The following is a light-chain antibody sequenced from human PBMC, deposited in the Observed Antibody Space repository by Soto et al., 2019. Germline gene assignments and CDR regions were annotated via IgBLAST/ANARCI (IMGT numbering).Light chain of an antibody. Sequence: EIVFTQSPGTLSLSPGERATLSCRASQSVSSSYLAWYQQKPGQAPRLLIYGASSRDTGIPDRFSGSGSGTDFTLTISRLEPEDFEVYYCQQLNNYPSTFGGGTKVDIK. CDR1: QSVSSSY. CDR2: GAS. V-gene: IGKV3-20*01. J-gene: IGKJ4*01. CDR3: QQLNNYPST.